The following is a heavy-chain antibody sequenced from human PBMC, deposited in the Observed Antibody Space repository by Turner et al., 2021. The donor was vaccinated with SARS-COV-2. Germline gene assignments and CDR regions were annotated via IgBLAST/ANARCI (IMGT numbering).Heavy chain of an antibody. V-gene: IGHV3-48*01. D-gene: IGHD5-18*01. CDR1: GFTFSSYS. CDR2: MSSSSRTI. Sequence: EVQLLASGGGLVQPGGSLRISCAASGFTFSSYSMNWVRQGPGKGLGWGSYMSSSSRTIDYADSGKGRFTITRDKAKNSLYLQMNSVRAEDTAVYYCAREGGYSYGPYDYGMDVWGKGTTVTVSS. J-gene: IGHJ6*04. CDR3: AREGGYSYGPYDYGMDV.